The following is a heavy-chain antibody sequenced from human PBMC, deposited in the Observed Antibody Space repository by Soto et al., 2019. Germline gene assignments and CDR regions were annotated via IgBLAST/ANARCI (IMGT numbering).Heavy chain of an antibody. CDR2: ISASGGRT. Sequence: PGWSLRLSCTASGFTFNSYAMNWVRQAPGRGLEWVSGISASGGRTYYADSVKGRLSVSRDNSNNTVFLQINRLRDEDTAMYYCARGSSTTPTSYGYLAYWGQGTLVTVSS. CDR3: ARGSSTTPTSYGYLAY. V-gene: IGHV3-23*01. D-gene: IGHD4-17*01. J-gene: IGHJ4*02. CDR1: GFTFNSYA.